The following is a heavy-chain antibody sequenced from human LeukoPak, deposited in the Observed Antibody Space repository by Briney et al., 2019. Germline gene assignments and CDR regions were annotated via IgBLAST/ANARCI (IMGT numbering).Heavy chain of an antibody. J-gene: IGHJ4*02. V-gene: IGHV3-23*01. Sequence: PGGSLRLSCAASGFTFSSYAMSWVRQAPGKGLEWVSGVCGSDGRTYYADSVKGRFTLSRDTSKKTLYLQMNSLRAEDTAIYYCAKVACSCTSCPQFDYWGQGTLVTVSS. CDR2: VCGSDGRT. CDR3: AKVACSCTSCPQFDY. CDR1: GFTFSSYA. D-gene: IGHD2-2*01.